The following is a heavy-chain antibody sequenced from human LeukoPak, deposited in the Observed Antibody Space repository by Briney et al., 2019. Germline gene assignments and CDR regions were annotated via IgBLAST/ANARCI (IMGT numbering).Heavy chain of an antibody. J-gene: IGHJ4*02. CDR2: IYYSGST. Sequence: ASETLSLTCTVSGGSISSYYWSWIRQPPGKGLEWIGYIYYSGSTNYNPSLKSRVTISVDTSKNQFSLKLSPVTAADTAVYYCARDPRIAAAGPFFDYWGQGTLVTVSS. V-gene: IGHV4-59*01. D-gene: IGHD6-13*01. CDR3: ARDPRIAAAGPFFDY. CDR1: GGSISSYY.